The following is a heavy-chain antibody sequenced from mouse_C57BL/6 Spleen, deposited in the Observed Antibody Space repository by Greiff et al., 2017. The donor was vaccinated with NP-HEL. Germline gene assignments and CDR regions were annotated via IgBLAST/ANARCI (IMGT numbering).Heavy chain of an antibody. D-gene: IGHD2-4*01. CDR1: GYAFSSSW. V-gene: IGHV1-82*01. Sequence: QVQLKQSGPELVKPGASVKISCKASGYAFSSSWMNWVKQRPGKGLEWIGRIYPGDGDTNYNGKFKGKATLTADKSSSTAYMQLSSLTSEDSAVYFCARSVYYDYDARGFAYWGQGTLVTVSA. CDR3: ARSVYYDYDARGFAY. J-gene: IGHJ3*01. CDR2: IYPGDGDT.